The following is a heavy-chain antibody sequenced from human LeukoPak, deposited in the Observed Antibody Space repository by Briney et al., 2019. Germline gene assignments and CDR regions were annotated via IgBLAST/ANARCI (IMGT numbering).Heavy chain of an antibody. CDR3: ARDQSGHGGHNIGAFDV. CDR1: GGSISNDY. CDR2: MYASGST. D-gene: IGHD3-16*01. V-gene: IGHV4-4*07. Sequence: PSETLSLTCNVSGGSISNDYWNWIRQPAGKGLEWIGRMYASGSTRYNPSFEGRVTMSADTSKNQVSLKLTSVIAADTAVYFCARDQSGHGGHNIGAFDVWGQGTMVTVSS. J-gene: IGHJ3*01.